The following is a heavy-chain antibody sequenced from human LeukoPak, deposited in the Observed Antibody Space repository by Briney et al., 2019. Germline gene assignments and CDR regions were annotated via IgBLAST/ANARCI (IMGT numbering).Heavy chain of an antibody. V-gene: IGHV4-59*01. CDR1: GGSISSYY. J-gene: IGHJ4*02. D-gene: IGHD6-6*01. CDR3: ARGGGGNSSSGGQLDY. CDR2: IYYSGST. Sequence: SETLSLTCTVSGGSISSYYWSWIRQPPGKGLEWIGYIYYSGSTNYNPSLKSRVTISVDTSKNQFSLKLSSVTAADTAVYYCARGGGGNSSSGGQLDYWGQGTLVTVSS.